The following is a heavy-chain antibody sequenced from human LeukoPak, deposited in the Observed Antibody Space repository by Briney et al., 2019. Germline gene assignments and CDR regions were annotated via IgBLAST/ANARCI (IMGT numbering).Heavy chain of an antibody. CDR3: ARDTEQRIDAFDI. CDR2: IYYSGST. D-gene: IGHD6-25*01. V-gene: IGHV4-31*03. J-gene: IGHJ3*02. Sequence: PSQTLSLTCTVSGGSISSGAYYWSWIRQHPGKGLEWIGYIYYSGSTYYNPSFKSRVTISVDTSKNQFSLNLSSVTAADTAVYYCARDTEQRIDAFDIWGQGTMVTVSS. CDR1: GGSISSGAYY.